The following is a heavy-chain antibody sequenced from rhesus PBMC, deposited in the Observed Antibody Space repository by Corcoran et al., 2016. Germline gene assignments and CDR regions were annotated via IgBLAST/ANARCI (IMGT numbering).Heavy chain of an antibody. Sequence: QVQLQESGPGLVKPSETLSLTCVVSGGPISGNYWKWIRQFPGKGLEWIGYITGSSGTTYYNPSLKSRVTISTDTSKNQLSLKLTSVTAADSAVYYCSRNNEFWGQGALVTVSS. V-gene: IGHV4-165*02. CDR2: ITGSSGTT. J-gene: IGHJ1*01. CDR3: SRNNEF. CDR1: GGPISGNY.